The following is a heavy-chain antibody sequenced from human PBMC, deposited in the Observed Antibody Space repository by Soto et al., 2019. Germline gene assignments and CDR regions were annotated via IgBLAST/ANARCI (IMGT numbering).Heavy chain of an antibody. D-gene: IGHD3-10*01. CDR2: IYYSGST. Sequence: QVQLQESGPGLVKPSQTLSLTCTVSGGSISSGGYYWSWIRQHPGKGLEWIGYIYYSGSTYYNPSLNSRVTISVDTSKNQFSLKLSSVTAADTAVYYCARYAGSGSYEDWYFDLWGRGTLVTVSS. CDR1: GGSISSGGYY. V-gene: IGHV4-31*03. CDR3: ARYAGSGSYEDWYFDL. J-gene: IGHJ2*01.